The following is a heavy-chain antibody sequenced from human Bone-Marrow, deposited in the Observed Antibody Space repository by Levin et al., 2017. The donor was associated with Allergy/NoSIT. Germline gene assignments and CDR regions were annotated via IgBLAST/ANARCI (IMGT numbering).Heavy chain of an antibody. Sequence: GESLKISCAASGFTFSTYGMHWVRQAPGKGLEWVAIISYDGSNKYYGDSVKGRFTISRDNSKNTLYLQLNSLRPEDTAVYYCAKASGYTRSGGSMDVWGQGTTVTVSS. CDR3: AKASGYTRSGGSMDV. CDR2: ISYDGSNK. V-gene: IGHV3-30*18. CDR1: GFTFSTYG. D-gene: IGHD2-2*02. J-gene: IGHJ6*02.